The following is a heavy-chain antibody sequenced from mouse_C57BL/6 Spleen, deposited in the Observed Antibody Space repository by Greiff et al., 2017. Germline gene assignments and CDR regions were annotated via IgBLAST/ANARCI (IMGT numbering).Heavy chain of an antibody. Sequence: DVQLQESGPGLVKPSQSLSLTCSVTGYSITSGYYWNWIRQFPGNKLEWMGYISYDGSNNYNPSLKNRISITRDTSKNQFFLKLNSVTTEDTATYYCATYDGYYDYFDYWGQGTTLTVSS. V-gene: IGHV3-6*01. J-gene: IGHJ2*01. D-gene: IGHD2-3*01. CDR3: ATYDGYYDYFDY. CDR2: ISYDGSN. CDR1: GYSITSGYY.